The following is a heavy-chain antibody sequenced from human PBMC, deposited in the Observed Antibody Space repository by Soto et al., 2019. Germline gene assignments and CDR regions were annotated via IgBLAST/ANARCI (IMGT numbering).Heavy chain of an antibody. CDR1: GYTFTSYA. J-gene: IGHJ6*02. V-gene: IGHV1-3*01. CDR2: INAGNGNT. Sequence: ASVKVSCEASGYTFTSYAMHWVRQAPGQGLEWMGWINAGNGNTKYSQKFQGRVTITRDTSASTAYMELSSLRSEDTAVYYCARDMDFWSGYFPSYYYYGMDVWGQGTTVTVSS. D-gene: IGHD3-3*01. CDR3: ARDMDFWSGYFPSYYYYGMDV.